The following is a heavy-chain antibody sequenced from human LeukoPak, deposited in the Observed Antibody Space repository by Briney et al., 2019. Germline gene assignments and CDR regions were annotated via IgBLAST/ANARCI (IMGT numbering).Heavy chain of an antibody. J-gene: IGHJ4*02. D-gene: IGHD2-2*01. CDR3: AKDTHIVVVPAAPDY. CDR2: IYSGGST. CDR1: GFTVSSNY. Sequence: PGGSLRLSCAASGFTVSSNYMSWVRQAPGKGLEWVSVIYSGGSTYYADSVKGRFTISRDNSKNTLYLQMNSLRAEDTAVYYCAKDTHIVVVPAAPDYWGQGTLVTVSS. V-gene: IGHV3-53*01.